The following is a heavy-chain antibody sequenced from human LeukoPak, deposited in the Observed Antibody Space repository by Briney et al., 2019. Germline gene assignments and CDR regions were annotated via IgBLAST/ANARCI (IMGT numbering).Heavy chain of an antibody. D-gene: IGHD2-21*02. CDR2: IYYSGST. CDR1: GGSFSGYY. CDR3: ARHPGVVTAIFDY. V-gene: IGHV4-59*08. Sequence: SETLSLTCAVYGGSFSGYYWSWIRQPPGKGLEWIGYIYYSGSTNYNPSLKSRVTISVDTSKNQFSLKLSSVTAADTAVYYCARHPGVVTAIFDYWGQGTLVTVSS. J-gene: IGHJ4*02.